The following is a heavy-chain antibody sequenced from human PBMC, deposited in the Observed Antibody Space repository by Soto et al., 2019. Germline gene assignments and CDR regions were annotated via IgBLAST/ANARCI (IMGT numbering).Heavy chain of an antibody. V-gene: IGHV4-59*08. Sequence: QVQLQESGPGLVKPSETLSLTCTVSGGSISSYYWSWIRQPPGKGLVWMGYIYYSGSTNYNPSLTGPGTNAIAASKSHCALKLNFMPTTGTAVYYCSRHNYGQGSTYFDYWGRGTLVTVSS. D-gene: IGHD3-16*01. J-gene: IGHJ4*02. CDR2: IYYSGST. CDR1: GGSISSYY. CDR3: SRHNYGQGSTYFDY.